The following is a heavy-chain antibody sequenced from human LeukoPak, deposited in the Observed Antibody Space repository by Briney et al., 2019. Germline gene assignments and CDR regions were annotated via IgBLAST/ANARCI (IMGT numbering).Heavy chain of an antibody. CDR3: AKDVGSSSVVDY. V-gene: IGHV3-33*06. CDR2: IWYDGSNK. D-gene: IGHD6-6*01. J-gene: IGHJ4*02. CDR1: GFTFSSYG. Sequence: GGSLRLSCAASGFTFSSYGMHWVRQAPGKGLEWVAVIWYDGSNKYHADSVKGRFTISRDNSKNTLYLQMNSLRAEDTAVYYCAKDVGSSSVVDYWGQGTLVTVSS.